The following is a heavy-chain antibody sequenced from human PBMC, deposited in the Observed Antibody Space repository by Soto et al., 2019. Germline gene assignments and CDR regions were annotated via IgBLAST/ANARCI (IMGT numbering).Heavy chain of an antibody. J-gene: IGHJ5*01. V-gene: IGHV4-34*01. CDR3: STRAYDTNGYYRFDP. CDR1: GGSFSGHS. D-gene: IGHD3-22*01. Sequence: SETLSLTCAVYGGSFSGHSWTWIRESPGKGLEWIGDINHSGRVNYSPSLKSRVTISLDTSKNQFSLTLSAVTAADTAMYYCSTRAYDTNGYYRFDPWGQGTRVTAPQ. CDR2: INHSGRV.